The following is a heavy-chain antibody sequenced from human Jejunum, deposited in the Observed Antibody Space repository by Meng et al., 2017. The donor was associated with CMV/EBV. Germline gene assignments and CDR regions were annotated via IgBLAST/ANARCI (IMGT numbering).Heavy chain of an antibody. CDR1: GYSFIDYY. D-gene: IGHD2-21*01. CDR2: INPKTGAT. V-gene: IGHV1-2*02. Sequence: VSCKASGYSFIDYYLHWVRLAPGQGLEWMGWINPKTGATNYAQRFQGRVTMTRDTSINTVYMEVTGLKADDTAMYFCSSAPGDYWGQGTLVTVSS. CDR3: SSAPGDY. J-gene: IGHJ4*02.